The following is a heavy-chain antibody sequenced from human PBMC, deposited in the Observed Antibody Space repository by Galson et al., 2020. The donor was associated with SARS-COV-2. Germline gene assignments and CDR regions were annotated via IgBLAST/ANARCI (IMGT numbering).Heavy chain of an antibody. D-gene: IGHD4-17*01. V-gene: IGHV4-34*01. Sequence: SETLSLTCAVYGRSFSGYYWSWIRQPPGKGLEWIGEINHSGSTNNNPSPKSRVTISVDTSKNQFALKLSSVTAADTAVYYCARGPLYGDYVDYWGQGTLVTVSS. CDR1: GRSFSGYY. CDR2: INHSGST. J-gene: IGHJ4*02. CDR3: ARGPLYGDYVDY.